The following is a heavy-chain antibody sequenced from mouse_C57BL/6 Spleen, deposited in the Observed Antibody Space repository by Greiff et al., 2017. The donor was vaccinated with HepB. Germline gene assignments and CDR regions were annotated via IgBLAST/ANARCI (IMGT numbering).Heavy chain of an antibody. J-gene: IGHJ2*01. D-gene: IGHD2-5*01. Sequence: QVQLKESGPELVKPGASVKISCKASGYSFTSYYIHWVKQRPGQGLEWIGWIYPGSGNTKYNEKFKGKATLTADTSSSTAYMQLSSLTSEDSAVYYCARKYSNYVLDYWGQGTTLTVSS. V-gene: IGHV1-66*01. CDR2: IYPGSGNT. CDR1: GYSFTSYY. CDR3: ARKYSNYVLDY.